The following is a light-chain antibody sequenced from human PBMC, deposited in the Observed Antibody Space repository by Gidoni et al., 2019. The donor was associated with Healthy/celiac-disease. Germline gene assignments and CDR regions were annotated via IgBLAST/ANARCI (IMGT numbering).Light chain of an antibody. V-gene: IGKV1-5*03. CDR1: QSISSW. CDR3: QQYNSYAIT. J-gene: IGKJ3*01. CDR2: KAS. Sequence: EIQMTQSPSTLSASVGDRVTITCRASQSISSWLAWYQQKPGKAPKLLIYKASSLESVVPSRFSGSGSGTEFTLTISSLQPDDFATYYCQQYNSYAITFGPXTKVDIK.